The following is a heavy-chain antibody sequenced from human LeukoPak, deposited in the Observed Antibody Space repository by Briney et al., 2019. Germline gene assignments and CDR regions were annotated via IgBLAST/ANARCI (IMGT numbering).Heavy chain of an antibody. Sequence: GGSLRLSCAASGFTFSSYAMSWVRQAPGKGLEWVSVISGSGGSTYYADSVKGRFTISRDNSKNTLYMQMSSLRADDTAVYYCTKESPHFDYWGQRTLVTVSS. J-gene: IGHJ4*02. CDR2: ISGSGGST. V-gene: IGHV3-23*01. CDR3: TKESPHFDY. CDR1: GFTFSSYA.